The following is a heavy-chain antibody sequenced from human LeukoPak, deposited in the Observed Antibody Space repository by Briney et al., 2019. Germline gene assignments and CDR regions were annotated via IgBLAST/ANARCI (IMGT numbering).Heavy chain of an antibody. D-gene: IGHD4-17*01. Sequence: GGSLKLSCKASGVTFSSYCMHWVRQAPGKGLVWVSRIKSDGSYTTYADSVKGRFTISRDNAKNTLYLQMNSLSAEDTAVYYCAVDHIVLVTTTHYYYYDFDFWGQGTTVTVSS. CDR2: IKSDGSYT. CDR1: GVTFSSYC. V-gene: IGHV3-74*01. CDR3: AVDHIVLVTTTHYYYYDFDF. J-gene: IGHJ6*02.